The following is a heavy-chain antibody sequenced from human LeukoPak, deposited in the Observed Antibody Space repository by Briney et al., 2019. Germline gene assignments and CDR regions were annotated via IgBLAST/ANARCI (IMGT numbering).Heavy chain of an antibody. V-gene: IGHV3-23*01. Sequence: AGGSLRLSCAASGFTFSSYAMSWVRQAPGKGLEWVSAISGSGGSTYYADSVKGRFTISRDNSKNTLYLQMNSLRAEDTAVYYCAKCLGVAVAGGSLRYYYGMDVWGQGTTVTVSS. D-gene: IGHD6-19*01. CDR1: GFTFSSYA. J-gene: IGHJ6*02. CDR2: ISGSGGST. CDR3: AKCLGVAVAGGSLRYYYGMDV.